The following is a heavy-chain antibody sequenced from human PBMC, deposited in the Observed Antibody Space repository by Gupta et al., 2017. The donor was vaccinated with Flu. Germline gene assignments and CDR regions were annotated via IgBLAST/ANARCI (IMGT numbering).Heavy chain of an antibody. V-gene: IGHV4-39*01. D-gene: IGHD3-3*01. CDR3: ARLNSDTKTYDFWSDLHIHYYGMDV. CDR1: GGSISSSSYY. CDR2: IYYSGST. Sequence: QLQLQESGPGLVKPSETLSLTCTVSGGSISSSSYYWGWIRQPPGKGLEWIGSIYYSGSTYYNPSLKSRVTISVDTAKNQFSLKLSSVTAADTAVYYCARLNSDTKTYDFWSDLHIHYYGMDVWGQGTTVTVSS. J-gene: IGHJ6*02.